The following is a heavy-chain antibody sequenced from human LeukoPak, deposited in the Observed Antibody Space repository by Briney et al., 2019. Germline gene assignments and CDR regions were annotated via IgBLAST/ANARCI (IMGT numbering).Heavy chain of an antibody. V-gene: IGHV1-2*02. CDR2: ISPKTGGT. Sequence: GASVNVSCKPSVYIFIDYYFHWVRLLPGHGREWIGWISPKTGGTNFAQKFQGRVTMTGDTSRDTVYMEMTRLTSADTALYYCAREHDLGYCSGAKCYGGDYFDNWGQGTQVTVSS. J-gene: IGHJ4*02. D-gene: IGHD2-2*03. CDR1: VYIFIDYY. CDR3: AREHDLGYCSGAKCYGGDYFDN.